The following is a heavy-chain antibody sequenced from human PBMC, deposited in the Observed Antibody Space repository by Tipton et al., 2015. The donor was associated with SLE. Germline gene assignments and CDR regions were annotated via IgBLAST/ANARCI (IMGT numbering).Heavy chain of an antibody. J-gene: IGHJ4*02. V-gene: IGHV3-7*03. CDR3: ARHGDWCFDY. CDR2: IKKDGTTE. CDR1: GFTFSSYE. D-gene: IGHD2-21*01. Sequence: SLRLSCAASGFTFSSYEMNWVRQAPGKGLEWVANIKKDGTTEYYLDSVKGRFTVSRDNAKSSLFLQMNSLRAEDTAIYYCARHGDWCFDYWGQGSLVTVSS.